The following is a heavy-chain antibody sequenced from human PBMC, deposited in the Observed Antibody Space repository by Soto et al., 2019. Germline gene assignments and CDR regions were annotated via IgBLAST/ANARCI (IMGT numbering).Heavy chain of an antibody. J-gene: IGHJ6*03. V-gene: IGHV3-33*08. CDR1: GFTFSSYA. CDR2: IWYDGRNK. CDR3: ETDGDKRPYHYNVDV. Sequence: GGSLGLSCAASGFTFSSYALHGVRKAPGKGLEWVAVIWYDGRNKYYADSVKGRFTISRDNSKNTLYLEMNSLRAEDTALYYCETDGDKRPYHYNVDVWGKGTTVTVSS.